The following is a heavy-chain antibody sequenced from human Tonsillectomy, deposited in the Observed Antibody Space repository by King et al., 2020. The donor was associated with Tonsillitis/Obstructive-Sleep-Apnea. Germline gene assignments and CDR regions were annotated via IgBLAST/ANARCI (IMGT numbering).Heavy chain of an antibody. D-gene: IGHD5-24*01. J-gene: IGHJ5*02. CDR3: AKEGEMEITNYFDP. V-gene: IGHV3-23*04. Sequence: QLVQSGGGLVQPGGSLRLSCAASGITFSRYAMSWVRQAPGKGLEWVSSISGNGDRTFFADSVKGRFTISRDDSKNTLYLQMNSLRVEDTAFYYCAKEGEMEITNYFDPWGQGSLVTVSS. CDR2: ISGNGDRT. CDR1: GITFSRYA.